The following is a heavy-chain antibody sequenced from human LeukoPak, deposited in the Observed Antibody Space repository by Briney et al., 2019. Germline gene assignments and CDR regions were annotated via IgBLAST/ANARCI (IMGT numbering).Heavy chain of an antibody. CDR1: GFTFSSYS. CDR3: AREFLSGFDY. D-gene: IGHD2/OR15-2a*01. J-gene: IGHJ4*02. Sequence: GSLRLSCAASGFTFSSYSMNWVRQAPGKGLEWVSSISSSSSYIHYADSVKGRFTISRDNAKNSLYLQMNSLRAEDTAVYYCAREFLSGFDYWGQGTLVTVSS. CDR2: ISSSSSYI. V-gene: IGHV3-21*01.